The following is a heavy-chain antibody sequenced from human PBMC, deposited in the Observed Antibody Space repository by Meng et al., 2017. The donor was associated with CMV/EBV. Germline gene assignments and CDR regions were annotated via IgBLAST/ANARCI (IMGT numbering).Heavy chain of an antibody. CDR1: GFTFSSYS. Sequence: GESLKISCAASGFTFSSYSMNWVRQAPGKGLEWVSSISSSSSYIYYADSVKGRFTISRDNAKNSLYLQMNSLRAEDTAVYYCARGPDSSGYYSVDYWGQGTLVTVS. CDR2: ISSSSSYI. CDR3: ARGPDSSGYYSVDY. V-gene: IGHV3-21*01. J-gene: IGHJ4*02. D-gene: IGHD3-22*01.